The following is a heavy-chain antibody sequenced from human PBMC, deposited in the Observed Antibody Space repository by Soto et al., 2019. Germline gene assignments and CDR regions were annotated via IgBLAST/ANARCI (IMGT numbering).Heavy chain of an antibody. CDR1: GGSFSGYY. CDR3: ARGPPFNWHIVVVPAAGPNWFDP. CDR2: INHSGST. V-gene: IGHV4-34*01. J-gene: IGHJ5*02. Sequence: PSETLSLTCAVYGGSFSGYYWSWIRQPPGKGLEWIGEINHSGSTDYNPSLKSQVTISVDTSKNQFSLKLSSVTAADTAVYYCARGPPFNWHIVVVPAAGPNWFDPWGQGTLVTVSS. D-gene: IGHD2-2*01.